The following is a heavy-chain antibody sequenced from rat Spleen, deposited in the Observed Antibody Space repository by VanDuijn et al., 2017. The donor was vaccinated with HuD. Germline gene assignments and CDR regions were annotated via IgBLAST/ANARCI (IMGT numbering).Heavy chain of an antibody. V-gene: IGHV5-58*01. J-gene: IGHJ2*01. CDR3: AVSGYGY. D-gene: IGHD1-3*01. Sequence: EVKLVESGGGLVQPGRSLKLSCSASGFTFSGYGMHWIRQAPGKGLEWVAYISSHSGTIYYADTVKGRFTISRDNAQNTLYLQMNSLRSEDTATYYCAVSGYGYWGQGVMVTVSS. CDR1: GFTFSGYG. CDR2: ISSHSGTI.